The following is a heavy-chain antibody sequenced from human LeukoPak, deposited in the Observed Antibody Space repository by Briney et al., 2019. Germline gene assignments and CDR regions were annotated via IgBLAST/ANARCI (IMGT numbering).Heavy chain of an antibody. CDR3: ARGSRGEFDY. V-gene: IGHV1-69*05. CDR2: IIPIFGTA. D-gene: IGHD3-10*01. CDR1: GGTFSSYA. J-gene: IGHJ4*02. Sequence: GASVKVSCKASGGTFSSYAISWVRQAPGQGLEWMGGIIPIFGTANYAQKFQGGVTVTTDESTSTAYMELSSLRSEDTAVYYCARGSRGEFDYWGQGTLVTVSS.